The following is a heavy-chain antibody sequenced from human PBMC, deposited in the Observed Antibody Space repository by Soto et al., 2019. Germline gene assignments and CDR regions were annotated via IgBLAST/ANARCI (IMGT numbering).Heavy chain of an antibody. CDR1: GFSLKNFA. CDR2: ISFDGRNA. J-gene: IGHJ4*02. CDR3: AKTRSGYSYSFDY. V-gene: IGHV3-30*18. Sequence: VQMVESGGGVVQPGRSLRLSCAASGFSLKNFAMHWVRQAPGEGLEWVAVISFDGRNAYYGDSATGRFTVSRDESNNPLFLELNSLTTDDTAVYYCAKTRSGYSYSFDYWGQGTLVTVSS. D-gene: IGHD5-12*01.